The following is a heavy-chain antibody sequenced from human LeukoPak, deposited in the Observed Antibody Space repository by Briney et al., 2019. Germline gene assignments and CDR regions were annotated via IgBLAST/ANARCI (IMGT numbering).Heavy chain of an antibody. Sequence: GGSLRLSCVASGFTFSGFSMSWVRQPPGKGLEWVSVIASGGDITYYADSVKGRFTISRDNSKSTLYLQLNSLRAEDTALYYCARDRYCSGGSCSSVRFDPWGQGTLVTVSS. CDR1: GFTFSGFS. J-gene: IGHJ5*02. CDR3: ARDRYCSGGSCSSVRFDP. V-gene: IGHV3-23*01. CDR2: IASGGDIT. D-gene: IGHD2-15*01.